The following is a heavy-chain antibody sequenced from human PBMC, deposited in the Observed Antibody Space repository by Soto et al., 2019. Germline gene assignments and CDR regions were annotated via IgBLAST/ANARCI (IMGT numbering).Heavy chain of an antibody. J-gene: IGHJ4*02. Sequence: QVQLVQSGAEVKKPGTSVKVSCKASGYSFSAHGLHWVRQAPGQKLEWMGWIHTANGNTIYSHRFQGRVTFTRDLSATTLYMELSRLRYEDTAVYFSVRDTAIPQYFYLDYWGQGTLVTVSS. CDR1: GYSFSAHG. V-gene: IGHV1-3*04. CDR2: IHTANGNT. CDR3: VRDTAIPQYFYLDY. D-gene: IGHD2-2*02.